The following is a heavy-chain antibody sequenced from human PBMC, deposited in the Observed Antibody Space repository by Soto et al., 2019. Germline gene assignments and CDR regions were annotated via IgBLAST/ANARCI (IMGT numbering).Heavy chain of an antibody. J-gene: IGHJ4*02. CDR1: GGSVTSDEDY. CDR3: ATESGSTYGYFDY. D-gene: IGHD5-18*01. Sequence: SETLSRTCTVSGGSVTSDEDYWSWIRQSPGKGLEWIGYISNSGSTGYNPSLKTRLSMSVDRSKNQFTLRLTSVTAADTAVYFCATESGSTYGYFDYWGQGTQVTVSS. CDR2: ISNSGST. V-gene: IGHV4-30-4*01.